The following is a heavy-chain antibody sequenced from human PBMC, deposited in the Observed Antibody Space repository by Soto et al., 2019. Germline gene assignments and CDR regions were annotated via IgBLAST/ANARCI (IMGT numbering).Heavy chain of an antibody. V-gene: IGHV1-69*06. CDR3: AVTVTGSRSKLAQ. Sequence: QVQLVQSGAEVKKPGSSVKVSRKASGGTFSSNAISWVRQAPGQGLEWMGVIIPIYASPNYAQNFQGRVTVTADKATSIAYLELSRLKFADSAINYCAVTVTGSRSKLAQWGRGTLVIVSS. CDR1: GGTFSSNA. D-gene: IGHD3-9*01. J-gene: IGHJ4*02. CDR2: IIPIYASP.